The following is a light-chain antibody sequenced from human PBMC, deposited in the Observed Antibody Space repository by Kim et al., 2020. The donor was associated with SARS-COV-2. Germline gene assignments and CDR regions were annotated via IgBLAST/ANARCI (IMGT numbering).Light chain of an antibody. CDR2: GAS. J-gene: IGKJ1*01. V-gene: IGKV3-15*01. Sequence: EIVMTQSPATLSLSPGERVTLSCRASQSVSDNLSWYQWRPGQAPRLLIYGASTRATGIPDRFSGSGSGTEFTLIISGLQSEDFAVYYCQQYNNWPLRTFGQGTKVDIK. CDR3: QQYNNWPLRT. CDR1: QSVSDN.